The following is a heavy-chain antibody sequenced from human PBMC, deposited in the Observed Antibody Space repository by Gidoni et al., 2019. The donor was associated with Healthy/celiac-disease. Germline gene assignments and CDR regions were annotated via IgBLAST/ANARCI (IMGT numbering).Heavy chain of an antibody. Sequence: QVTLRESGPALVKPTQTLTLTCTFSGFSLSTSGMCVSWIRQPPGKALEWLARIDWDDDKYYSTSLKTRLTISKDTSKNQVVLTMTNMDPVDTATYYCARMRGSSGWYYPYFDYWGQGTLVTVSS. D-gene: IGHD6-19*01. CDR1: GFSLSTSGMC. CDR3: ARMRGSSGWYYPYFDY. J-gene: IGHJ4*02. V-gene: IGHV2-70*15. CDR2: IDWDDDK.